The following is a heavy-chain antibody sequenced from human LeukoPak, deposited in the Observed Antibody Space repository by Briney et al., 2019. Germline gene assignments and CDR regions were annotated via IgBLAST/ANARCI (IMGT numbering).Heavy chain of an antibody. Sequence: SETLSLTCTVSGGSISSSSYYWGWIRQPPGKGLEWIGSIYYSGSTYYNPSLKSRVTISVDTSKNQFSLKLSSVTAADTAVYYCARDRHVYSSSWYDPPLDYWGQGTLVTVSS. V-gene: IGHV4-39*07. CDR1: GGSISSSSYY. D-gene: IGHD6-13*01. J-gene: IGHJ4*02. CDR3: ARDRHVYSSSWYDPPLDY. CDR2: IYYSGST.